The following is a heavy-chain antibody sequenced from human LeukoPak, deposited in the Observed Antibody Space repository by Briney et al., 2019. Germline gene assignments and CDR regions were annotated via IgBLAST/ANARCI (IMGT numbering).Heavy chain of an antibody. CDR2: ISGSGGST. V-gene: IGHV3-23*01. CDR1: GFTFSSYA. D-gene: IGHD6-13*01. Sequence: PGGSLRLSCAASGFTFSSYAMSWVRQAPGKGLEWVSAISGSGGSTYYADSVKGRFTISRDNAKNSLYLQMNSLRAEDTAVYYCARDAYSSSWYLVPGLNYWGQGTLVTVSS. CDR3: ARDAYSSSWYLVPGLNY. J-gene: IGHJ4*02.